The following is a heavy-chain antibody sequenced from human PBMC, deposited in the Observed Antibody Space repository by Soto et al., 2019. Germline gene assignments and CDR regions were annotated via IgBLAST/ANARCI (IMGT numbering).Heavy chain of an antibody. CDR1: EFTVSSNY. Sequence: EVQLVESGGGLVQPGGSLRLSCAASEFTVSSNYMSWVRQAPGKGLEWVSVIYSGGSTYYADSVKGRFTISRHNSKNTLYLQMNSLRAEDTAVYYCARGQGLPIYWYFDLWGRGTLVTVSS. V-gene: IGHV3-53*04. CDR2: IYSGGST. J-gene: IGHJ2*01. D-gene: IGHD6-19*01. CDR3: ARGQGLPIYWYFDL.